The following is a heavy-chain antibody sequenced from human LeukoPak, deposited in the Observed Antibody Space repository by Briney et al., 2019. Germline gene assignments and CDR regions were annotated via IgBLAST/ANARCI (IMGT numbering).Heavy chain of an antibody. CDR2: ISAYNGNT. D-gene: IGHD6-6*01. V-gene: IGHV1-18*01. CDR1: GYIFPSSG. Sequence: ASVKVSCKASGYIFPSSGISWVRQAPGQGLEWMGWISAYNGNTNYAQKFQGRVTMTTDTSTSTVYMEMRSLRSDDTAVYYCARDGEYSSSSEDSWGQGTLVTVSS. CDR3: ARDGEYSSSSEDS. J-gene: IGHJ4*02.